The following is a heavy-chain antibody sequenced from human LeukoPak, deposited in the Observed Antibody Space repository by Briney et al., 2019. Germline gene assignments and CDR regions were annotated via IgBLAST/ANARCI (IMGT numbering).Heavy chain of an antibody. CDR1: GYSFSGYY. CDR3: ARADFLYTGLAVATATRYTRMVTWFDP. D-gene: IGHD2-2*02. V-gene: IGHV1-2*04. Sequence: ASVKVSCKASGYSFSGYYIHWVRQAPGQGLEWMGWINPKSGGTRLKENFQGWVTMTRDSSISTAYLELSGLRSDDTAIYYCARADFLYTGLAVATATRYTRMVTWFDPWGQGTLVTVSS. CDR2: INPKSGGT. J-gene: IGHJ5*02.